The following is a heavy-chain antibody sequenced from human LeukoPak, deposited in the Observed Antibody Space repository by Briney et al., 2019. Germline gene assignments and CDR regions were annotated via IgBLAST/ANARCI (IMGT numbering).Heavy chain of an antibody. J-gene: IGHJ4*02. Sequence: PGGSLRLSCAASGFTVSSNYMSWVRQAPGKGLEWVSVIYSGGSTYYADSVKGRFTISRDNSKNTLYLQMNSLRAEDTAVYYCAKVCGYSSSWYGYWGQGTLVTVSS. D-gene: IGHD6-13*01. V-gene: IGHV3-66*01. CDR2: IYSGGST. CDR1: GFTVSSNY. CDR3: AKVCGYSSSWYGY.